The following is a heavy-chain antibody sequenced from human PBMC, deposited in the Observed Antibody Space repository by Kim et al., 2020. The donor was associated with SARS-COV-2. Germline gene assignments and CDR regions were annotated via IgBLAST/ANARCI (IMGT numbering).Heavy chain of an antibody. D-gene: IGHD1-7*01. CDR2: NK. V-gene: IGHV3-30*01. J-gene: IGHJ3*02. CDR3: EGNFIDEAFDI. Sequence: NKDYADSVKGRFTTSRDNSKNTLYLQMNSLRAEDTAVYYCEGNFIDEAFDIWGQGTMVTVSS.